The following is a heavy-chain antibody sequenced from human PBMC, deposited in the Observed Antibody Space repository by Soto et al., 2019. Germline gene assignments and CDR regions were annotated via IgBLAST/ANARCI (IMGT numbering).Heavy chain of an antibody. CDR1: GGTFSSYA. J-gene: IGHJ1*01. CDR3: ARAYCGGDCYSRYFQH. Sequence: GASVKVSCKASGGTFSSYAISWVRQAPGQGLEWMGGIIPIFGTANYAQKFQGRVTITADESTSTAYMELSSLRSEDTAVYYCARAYCGGDCYSRYFQHWGQGTLVTAPQ. V-gene: IGHV1-69*13. D-gene: IGHD2-21*02. CDR2: IIPIFGTA.